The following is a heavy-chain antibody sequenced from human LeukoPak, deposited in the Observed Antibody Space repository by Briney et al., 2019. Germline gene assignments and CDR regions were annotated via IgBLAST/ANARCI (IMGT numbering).Heavy chain of an antibody. V-gene: IGHV3-7*05. J-gene: IGHJ4*02. CDR3: ARHRLTKAVPGPRKDFDY. CDR1: GFIFSDYW. D-gene: IGHD6-19*01. CDR2: INQDGSEI. Sequence: GGSLRLSCAASGFIFSDYWMTWVHQDPGKGLEWVANINQDGSEIYYVDSVEGRFSISRDNAKKSLHLQMNSLRAEDTAMSYCARHRLTKAVPGPRKDFDYWGQGTLVTVSS.